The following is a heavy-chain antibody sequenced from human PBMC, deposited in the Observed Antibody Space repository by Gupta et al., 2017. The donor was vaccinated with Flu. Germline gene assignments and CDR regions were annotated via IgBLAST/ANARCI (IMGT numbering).Heavy chain of an antibody. CDR2: IYCDESNE. J-gene: IGHJ3*01. Sequence: QVQLVESGGGVVQPGRSLRLFCAASGFIFSRIGMHWVSQTPGKGLGWVAGIYCDESNEYNADSVKSRVTISRDKSKCTLSLQMDRMSADYSAVYYWTRGNLGYCTSTGDHEDALDLWGQGTVVTVSS. V-gene: IGHV3-33*01. CDR3: TRGNLGYCTSTGDHEDALDL. CDR1: GFIFSRIG. D-gene: IGHD2-2*01.